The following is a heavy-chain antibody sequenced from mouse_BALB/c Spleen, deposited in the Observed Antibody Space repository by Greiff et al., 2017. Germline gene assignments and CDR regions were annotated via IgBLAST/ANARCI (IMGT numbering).Heavy chain of an antibody. CDR2: IRSKSNNYAP. CDR3: VGPSYDYGSSYWFAY. D-gene: IGHD1-1*01. V-gene: IGHV10-1*02. CDR1: GFTFIPYA. J-gene: IGHJ3*01. Sequence: EADGGLVQPNGSLTLSCAAFGFTFIPYAMHWVRQAPGKGLEWVARIRSKSNNYAPYYADSVKDRFTISRDDSQSMLYLQMNNLKTEDTAMYYGVGPSYDYGSSYWFAYWGQGTLVTVSA.